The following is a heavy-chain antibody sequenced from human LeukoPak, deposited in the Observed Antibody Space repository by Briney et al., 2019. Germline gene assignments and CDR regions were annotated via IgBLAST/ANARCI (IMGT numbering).Heavy chain of an antibody. Sequence: ASVKVSCKASGYTVTSYYMHWVRQAPGQGLEWMGIINPSGGSTSYAQKFQGRVTMTRDTSTSTVYMELSSLRSEDTAVYYCARATSHYDILTGYYFRWFDPWGQGTLVTVSS. V-gene: IGHV1-46*01. D-gene: IGHD3-9*01. CDR2: INPSGGST. CDR1: GYTVTSYY. J-gene: IGHJ5*02. CDR3: ARATSHYDILTGYYFRWFDP.